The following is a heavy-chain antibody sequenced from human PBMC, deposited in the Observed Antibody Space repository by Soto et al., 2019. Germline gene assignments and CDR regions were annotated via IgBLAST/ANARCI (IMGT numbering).Heavy chain of an antibody. CDR3: ARVSPLDNGGNAVLDY. J-gene: IGHJ4*02. D-gene: IGHD4-17*01. Sequence: SETLSLTCNVSGGSISGYYWAWIRQPPGKGLEWIGYIYFTGNANYSPSLKSRVTMSVDMSTNQFSLNLRSVTAADTAVYYCARVSPLDNGGNAVLDYWGQGSVVTVSS. V-gene: IGHV4-59*01. CDR1: GGSISGYY. CDR2: IYFTGNA.